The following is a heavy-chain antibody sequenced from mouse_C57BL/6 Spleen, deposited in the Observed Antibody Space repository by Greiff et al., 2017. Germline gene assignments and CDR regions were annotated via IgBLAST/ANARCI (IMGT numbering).Heavy chain of an antibody. D-gene: IGHD2-4*01. J-gene: IGHJ4*01. CDR3: ARPGDYDPYAMDY. CDR2: IYPGDGDT. CDR1: GYAFSSSW. V-gene: IGHV1-82*01. Sequence: QVQLKESGPELVKPGASVKISCKASGYAFSSSWMNWVKQRPGKGLEWIGRIYPGDGDTNYNGKFKGKATLTADKSSSTAYMQLSSLTSEDSAVYFCARPGDYDPYAMDYWGQGTSVTVSS.